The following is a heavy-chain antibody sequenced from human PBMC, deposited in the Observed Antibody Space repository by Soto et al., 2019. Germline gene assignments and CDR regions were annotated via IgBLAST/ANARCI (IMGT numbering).Heavy chain of an antibody. Sequence: GASVKGSCKASGGTFSSYAISWVRQAPGQGLEWMGGIIPIFGTANYAQKFQGRVTITADESTSTAYIELSSLRSEDTAVYYCMLTDYYDSSGYPYFDYWGQGTLVTVSS. J-gene: IGHJ4*02. CDR1: GGTFSSYA. V-gene: IGHV1-69*13. CDR3: MLTDYYDSSGYPYFDY. D-gene: IGHD3-22*01. CDR2: IIPIFGTA.